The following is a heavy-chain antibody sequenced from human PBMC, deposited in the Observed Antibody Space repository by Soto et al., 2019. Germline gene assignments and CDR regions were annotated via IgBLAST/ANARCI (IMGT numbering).Heavy chain of an antibody. Sequence: SEKVSCKASGYTFTSHSTSWVRQAPGQGPEWMGRIIPILGIANYAQKFQGRVTITADKSTSTAYMELSSLRSEDTAVYYCASVLERNGVSYYYYYMDVWGKGITVTVSS. CDR2: IIPILGIA. V-gene: IGHV1-69*02. D-gene: IGHD1-1*01. J-gene: IGHJ6*03. CDR1: GYTFTSHS. CDR3: ASVLERNGVSYYYYYMDV.